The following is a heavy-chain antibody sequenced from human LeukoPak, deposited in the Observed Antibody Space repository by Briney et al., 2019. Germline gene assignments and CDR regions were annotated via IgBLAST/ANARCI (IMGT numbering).Heavy chain of an antibody. CDR3: ARTDLRVPGALNYYYYGMDV. D-gene: IGHD3-10*01. CDR2: IDSTGST. CDR1: GSLVSSNY. Sequence: GGSLRLSCVASGSLVSSNYMSWVRQAPGKGLEWVSFIDSTGSTYYADSVKGRFTISRDNSRNTLYLQMNSLRVEDTAVYYCARTDLRVPGALNYYYYGMDVWGQGTTVTVSS. J-gene: IGHJ6*02. V-gene: IGHV3-66*01.